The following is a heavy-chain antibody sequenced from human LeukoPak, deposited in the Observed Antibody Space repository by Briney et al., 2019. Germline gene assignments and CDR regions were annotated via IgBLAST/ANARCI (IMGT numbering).Heavy chain of an antibody. CDR1: GFTFSSYS. V-gene: IGHV3-21*01. J-gene: IGHJ4*02. CDR3: ARDLGGYSYGSHFDY. D-gene: IGHD5-18*01. Sequence: GGSLRLSCAASGFTFSSYSLNWVRQAPGKGLEWVSSISTSSSYIYYADSVKGRFTISRDNARNSLYLHMNSLRAEDTAVYYCARDLGGYSYGSHFDYWGQGTLVTVSS. CDR2: ISTSSSYI.